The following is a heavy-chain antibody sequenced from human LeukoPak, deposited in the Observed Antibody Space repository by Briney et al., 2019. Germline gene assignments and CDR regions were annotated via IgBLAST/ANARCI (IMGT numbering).Heavy chain of an antibody. CDR3: AKASVATAVLFDS. D-gene: IGHD5-12*01. CDR1: GGSISSYF. Sequence: PSETLSLACTVSGGSISSYFWNWIGQPPGQGLEWIGYMSNTGITKYNPSLKSRVTISADTSKNQFPLNLKSVTAADTAVYYCAKASVATAVLFDSWGQGTLVAVSS. J-gene: IGHJ4*02. V-gene: IGHV4-59*01. CDR2: MSNTGIT.